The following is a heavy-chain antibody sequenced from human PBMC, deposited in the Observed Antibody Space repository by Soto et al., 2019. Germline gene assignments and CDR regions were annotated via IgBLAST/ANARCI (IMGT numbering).Heavy chain of an antibody. D-gene: IGHD6-25*01. CDR2: ISTGGGST. J-gene: IGHJ4*02. V-gene: IGHV3-23*01. Sequence: EVQLLESGGGLVQPGGSLRLSCAASGFTFSSHVMSWVRQAPGKGLEWVSGISTGGGSTDYADSVKGRFTISRDNSKNTRHVQMKSLRAEDTAVYYCARIREIIASAGSFDYWGQGTLVTVSS. CDR3: ARIREIIASAGSFDY. CDR1: GFTFSSHV.